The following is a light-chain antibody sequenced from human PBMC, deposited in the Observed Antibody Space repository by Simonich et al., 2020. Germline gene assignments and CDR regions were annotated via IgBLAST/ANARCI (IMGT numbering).Light chain of an antibody. V-gene: IGKV2-30*02. CDR1: QSLVHSDGNTY. CDR2: KVS. Sequence: DVVMTQSPLSLPVTLGQPASISCRSSQSLVHSDGNTYLNWFQKRPGQSPRRLIYKVSNRDSGGPDRFSGSGSGTDYTLTISSLQPEDFATYYCQQYYSTPLTFGGGTKVEIK. CDR3: QQYYSTPLT. J-gene: IGKJ4*01.